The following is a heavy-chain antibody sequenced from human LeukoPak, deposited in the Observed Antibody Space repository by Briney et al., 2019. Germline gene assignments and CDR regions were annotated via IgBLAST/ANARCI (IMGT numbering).Heavy chain of an antibody. CDR3: ARFYFRSYGGD. Sequence: GWSLTLSCAASGFTFSSYSMNWVRQAPGKGLEWVSSISSSSSYIYYADSVKGRFTISRDNAKNSLYLQMNSLRADDTAVYYCARFYFRSYGGDWGQGTLVTVSS. CDR2: ISSSSSYI. CDR1: GFTFSSYS. D-gene: IGHD1-26*01. V-gene: IGHV3-21*01. J-gene: IGHJ4*02.